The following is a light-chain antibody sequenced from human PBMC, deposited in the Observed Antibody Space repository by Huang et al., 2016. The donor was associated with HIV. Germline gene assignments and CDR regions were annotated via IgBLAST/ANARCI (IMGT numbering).Light chain of an antibody. V-gene: IGKV1-39*01. CDR3: QQSYSTPFT. CDR2: ATS. CDR1: QSLSSY. J-gene: IGKJ3*01. Sequence: DIQMTQSPSSLSASEGERVTITCRARQSLSSYLNWYQQKPGKAPKLLIYATSSMQSGVPSRFSGSGSGTDFTLTISSLQPEDFATYYCQQSYSTPFTFGPGTKVDIK.